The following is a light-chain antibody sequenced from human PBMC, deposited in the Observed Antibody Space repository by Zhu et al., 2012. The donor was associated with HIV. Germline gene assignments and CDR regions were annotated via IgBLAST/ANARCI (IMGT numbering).Light chain of an antibody. CDR3: QQYDTYSYA. CDR2: KAS. V-gene: IGKV1-5*03. CDR1: QSINVW. Sequence: DIQMTQSPSTLSAFVGDRVTITCRASQSINVWLAXYQQRPGKAPKLLIYKASSLETGVPSRFSGSGSGTEFTLTISSLQPDDFATYYCQQYDTYSYAFGQGTKLGDQT. J-gene: IGKJ2*01.